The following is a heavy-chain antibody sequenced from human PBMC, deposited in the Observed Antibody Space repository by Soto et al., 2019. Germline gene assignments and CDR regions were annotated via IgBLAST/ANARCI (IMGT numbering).Heavy chain of an antibody. J-gene: IGHJ6*02. D-gene: IGHD5-12*01. CDR1: GYAMSSYG. CDR3: ASRGPTAVAKRKYYYYYSGMDV. V-gene: IGHV1-18*01. Sequence: KVDWKSAGYAMSSYGVSWVRQDTGQGLEWMGWISAYNGNTNYAQKLQGRVTMTTDTSTSTAYMELRSLRSDDTAVYYCASRGPTAVAKRKYYYYYSGMDVWGQGTTVTVSS. CDR2: ISAYNGNT.